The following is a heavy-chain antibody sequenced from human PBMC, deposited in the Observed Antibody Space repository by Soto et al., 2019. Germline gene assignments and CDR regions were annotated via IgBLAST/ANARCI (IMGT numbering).Heavy chain of an antibody. CDR2: IYYSGST. J-gene: IGHJ4*02. V-gene: IGHV4-39*01. CDR3: ASLSIATSDPGSDY. Sequence: SETLSLTCTVSGGSISSSSYYWGWIRQPPGKGLEWIGSIYYSGSTYYNPSLKSRVTISVDTSKNQFSLKLSSVTAADTAVYYCASLSIATSDPGSDYWGQGTLVTVS. D-gene: IGHD2-2*01. CDR1: GGSISSSSYY.